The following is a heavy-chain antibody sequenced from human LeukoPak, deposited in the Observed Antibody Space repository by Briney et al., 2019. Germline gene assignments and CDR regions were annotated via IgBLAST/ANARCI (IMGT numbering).Heavy chain of an antibody. CDR1: GYTFTSYA. J-gene: IGHJ4*02. CDR3: ARDRSRMVRGGLDFDY. D-gene: IGHD3-10*01. Sequence: ASVKVSCKASGYTFTSYAMHWVRQAPGQRLEWMGWINTGNGNTKYSQEFQGRVTITRDTSANTAYMELSSLRSEDTAVYYCARDRSRMVRGGLDFDYWGQGTLVTVSS. V-gene: IGHV1-3*03. CDR2: INTGNGNT.